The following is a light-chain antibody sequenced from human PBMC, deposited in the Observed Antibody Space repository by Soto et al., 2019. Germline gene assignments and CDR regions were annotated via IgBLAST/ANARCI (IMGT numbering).Light chain of an antibody. CDR1: QSVSSD. CDR2: GAS. J-gene: IGKJ2*01. Sequence: EIVMTQSPVTLSVSPGERATLSCRASQSVSSDLAWYQQKPDQAPTLLFYGASIRATGIPARFSGSGSGTEFTLTISSLQSEDFAVYYCQQYNNWSFTFGQGTKLEIK. CDR3: QQYNNWSFT. V-gene: IGKV3D-15*01.